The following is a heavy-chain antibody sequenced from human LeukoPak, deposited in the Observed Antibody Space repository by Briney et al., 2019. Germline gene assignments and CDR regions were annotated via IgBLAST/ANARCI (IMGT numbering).Heavy chain of an antibody. CDR1: GYSFTSYW. V-gene: IGHV5-51*01. Sequence: GESLKISCKGSGYSFTSYWIGWVRQMPGKGLEWMGIIYPGDSDTRYSPSFQGQVTISADKSISTAYRQWSSLKASDTAMYYCARLGGYCSSTSCPAWFDPWGQGTLVTVSS. CDR2: IYPGDSDT. D-gene: IGHD2-2*01. CDR3: ARLGGYCSSTSCPAWFDP. J-gene: IGHJ5*02.